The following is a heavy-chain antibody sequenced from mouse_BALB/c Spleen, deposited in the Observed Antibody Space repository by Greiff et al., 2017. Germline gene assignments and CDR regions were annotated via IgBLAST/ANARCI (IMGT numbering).Heavy chain of an antibody. V-gene: IGHV5-6-3*01. D-gene: IGHD1-1*01. CDR3: ARDYYGSSYFDY. CDR1: GFTFSSYG. CDR2: INSNGGST. Sequence: DVKLVESGGGLVQPGGSLKLSCAASGFTFSSYGMSWVRQTPDKRLQLVATINSNGGSTYYPDSVKGRFTISRDNAKNTLYLQMSSLKSEDTAMYYCARDYYGSSYFDYWGQGTTLTVSS. J-gene: IGHJ2*01.